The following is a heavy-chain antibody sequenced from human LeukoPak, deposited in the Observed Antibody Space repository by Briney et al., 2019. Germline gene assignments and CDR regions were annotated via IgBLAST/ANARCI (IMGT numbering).Heavy chain of an antibody. CDR2: IYTSGNT. V-gene: IGHV4-61*02. CDR1: GGSISSGNYY. J-gene: IGHJ6*03. CDR3: ARTYYYYYYMDV. Sequence: PSETLSLTCSVSGGSISSGNYYWSWIRQPAGKGLEWIGRIYTSGNTNYNPSLKSRVTISVDTSKNQFSLKLSSVTAADTAVYYCARTYYYYYYMDVWGKGTTVTISS.